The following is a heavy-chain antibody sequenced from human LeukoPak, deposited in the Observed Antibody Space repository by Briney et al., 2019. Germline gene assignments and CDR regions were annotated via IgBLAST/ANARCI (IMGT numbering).Heavy chain of an antibody. J-gene: IGHJ5*02. CDR1: GDSISSYY. V-gene: IGHV4-59*01. Sequence: SETLSLTCTVSGDSISSYYWSWIRQPPGKGLEWIGYIYYSGSTNYNPSLKSRVTISVDTSKNQFSLKLSSVTAADTAVYYCARDAINWFDPWGQGTLVTVSS. CDR2: IYYSGST. CDR3: ARDAINWFDP.